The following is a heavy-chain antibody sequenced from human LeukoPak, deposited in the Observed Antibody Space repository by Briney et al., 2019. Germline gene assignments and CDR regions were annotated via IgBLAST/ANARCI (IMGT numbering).Heavy chain of an antibody. J-gene: IGHJ4*02. Sequence: PGGSLRLSCAASGFTFSNYAMHWVRQAPGKGLEWVAVVSSDGNSKYYADSTKGRFTISRDNSKNTLYPQINSLRADDTAVFYCAKDGGRAAAGTVDSWGQGALVTVSS. CDR1: GFTFSNYA. D-gene: IGHD6-13*01. CDR2: VSSDGNSK. V-gene: IGHV3-30*18. CDR3: AKDGGRAAAGTVDS.